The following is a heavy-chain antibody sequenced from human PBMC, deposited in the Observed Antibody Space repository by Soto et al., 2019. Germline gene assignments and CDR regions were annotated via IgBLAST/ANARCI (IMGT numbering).Heavy chain of an antibody. J-gene: IGHJ5*02. CDR3: VRDGTKTLRDWFDP. V-gene: IGHV4-4*07. D-gene: IGHD1-1*01. CDR1: GASISGFY. CDR2: IYATGTT. Sequence: KPSETLSLTCTVSGASISGFYWSWIRKSAGKGLEWIGRIYATGTTDYNPSLKSRVMMSVDTSKKQSSLKLRSVTAADTAVYYCVRDGTKTLRDWFDPWGQGISVTVS.